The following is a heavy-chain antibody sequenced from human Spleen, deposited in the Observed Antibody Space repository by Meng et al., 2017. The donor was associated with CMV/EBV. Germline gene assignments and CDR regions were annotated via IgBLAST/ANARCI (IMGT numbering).Heavy chain of an antibody. J-gene: IGHJ4*02. CDR2: MNPNSGNT. Sequence: KASGYTFTSYDINWVRQATGQGLEWMGWMNPNSGNTGYAQKFQGRVTITRNTSISTAYMELSSLRSEDTAVYYCARSRTGVRLGYFDYWGQGTLVTVSS. CDR3: ARSRTGVRLGYFDY. CDR1: GYTFTSYD. D-gene: IGHD3/OR15-3a*01. V-gene: IGHV1-8*03.